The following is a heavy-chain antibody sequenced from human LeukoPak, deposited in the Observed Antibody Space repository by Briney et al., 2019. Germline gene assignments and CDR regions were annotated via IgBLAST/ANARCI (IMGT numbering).Heavy chain of an antibody. CDR1: GFTFSSYG. D-gene: IGHD2-2*01. CDR2: IWYDGSNK. J-gene: IGHJ4*02. CDR3: ARDYGSTSCIDY. V-gene: IGHV3-33*01. Sequence: SGRSLRLSCAASGFTFSSYGMHWVRQAPGKGLEWVAVIWYDGSNKYYADSVKGRFTISRDNSKNTLYLQMNSLRAEDTAVYYRARDYGSTSCIDYWGQGTLVTVSS.